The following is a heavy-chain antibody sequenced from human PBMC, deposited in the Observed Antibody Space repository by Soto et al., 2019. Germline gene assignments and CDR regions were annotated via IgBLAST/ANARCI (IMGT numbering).Heavy chain of an antibody. CDR1: GYTFTGYY. CDR3: ARAPYSSSWTGVFRPLNGFDP. V-gene: IGHV1-2*02. D-gene: IGHD6-13*01. Sequence: ASVKVSCKASGYTFTGYYMHWVRQAPGQGLEWMGWINPNSGGTNYAQKFQGRVTMTRDTSISTACMELSRLRSDDTAVYYCARAPYSSSWTGVFRPLNGFDPWGQGTLVTVSS. CDR2: INPNSGGT. J-gene: IGHJ5*02.